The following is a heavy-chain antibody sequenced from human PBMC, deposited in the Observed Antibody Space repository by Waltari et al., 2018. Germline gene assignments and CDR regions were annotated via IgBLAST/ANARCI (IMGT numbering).Heavy chain of an antibody. CDR1: GGSIRSSSYY. CDR3: ARDPRRGTAAGTAYDY. D-gene: IGHD6-13*01. Sequence: QLQLQESGPGLVKPSETLSLTCTVSGGSIRSSSYYWGWVRQPPGKGLEWIGNIYYGGNTYYNPSLESRVTISIDTSKNQFSLNLSSVTAADTAVYFCARDPRRGTAAGTAYDYWGQGALVTVSS. V-gene: IGHV4-39*07. CDR2: IYYGGNT. J-gene: IGHJ4*02.